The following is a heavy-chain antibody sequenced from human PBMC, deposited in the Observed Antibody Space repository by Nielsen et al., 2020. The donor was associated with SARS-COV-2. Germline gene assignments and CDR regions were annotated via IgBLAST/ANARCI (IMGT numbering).Heavy chain of an antibody. J-gene: IGHJ6*02. CDR3: AREGRDDSGTERRGMDV. CDR2: IYPDDSDT. Sequence: KVSCKASGYTFTNNYMHWVRQAPGQGLEWMGVIYPDDSDTRYSPSFQGQVTISADKSISTTYLQWRSLKASDTAIYYCAREGRDDSGTERRGMDVWGRGTTVTVSS. V-gene: IGHV5-51*01. CDR1: GYTFTNNY. D-gene: IGHD3-10*01.